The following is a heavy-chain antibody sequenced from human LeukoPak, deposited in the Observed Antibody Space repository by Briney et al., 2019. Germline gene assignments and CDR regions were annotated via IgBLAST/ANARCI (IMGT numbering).Heavy chain of an antibody. Sequence: GGSLRLSCAASGFTFSSYWMSWVRQAPGKGLEWVSVIYSGGSTYYADSVKGRFTISRDNSKNTLYLQMNSLRAEDTAVYYCASGVPNAWGQGTMVTVSS. CDR3: ASGVPNA. V-gene: IGHV3-53*01. J-gene: IGHJ3*01. CDR1: GFTFSSYW. D-gene: IGHD1-1*01. CDR2: IYSGGST.